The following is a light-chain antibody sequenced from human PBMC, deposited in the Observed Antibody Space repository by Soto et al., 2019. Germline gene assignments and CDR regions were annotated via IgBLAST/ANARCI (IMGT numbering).Light chain of an antibody. J-gene: IGLJ3*02. Sequence: QSVLTQPPSASRSPGQSVTISCTGTSSDVGGYNSVSWYQQHPGKAPKVMIFEVNQRPSGVPDRFSGSKSGNTASLTVSDLQAEDEADYYCSSSAGSNNVLFGGGTKVTVL. V-gene: IGLV2-8*02. CDR3: SSSAGSNNVL. CDR1: SSDVGGYNS. CDR2: EVN.